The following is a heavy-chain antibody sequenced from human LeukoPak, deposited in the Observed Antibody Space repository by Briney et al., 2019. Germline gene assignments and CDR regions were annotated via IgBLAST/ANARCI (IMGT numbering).Heavy chain of an antibody. Sequence: GGSLRLSCAASGFTFSTYAMSWVRQAPGKGLEWVSAISGSGGSTYYADSVKGRFTISRDNFKNTLYLQMNSLRAEDTAVCYCAKDTYYDILTGYYVGNVGYGFDYWGQGTLVTVST. D-gene: IGHD3-9*01. CDR3: AKDTYYDILTGYYVGNVGYGFDY. CDR2: ISGSGGST. J-gene: IGHJ4*02. CDR1: GFTFSTYA. V-gene: IGHV3-23*01.